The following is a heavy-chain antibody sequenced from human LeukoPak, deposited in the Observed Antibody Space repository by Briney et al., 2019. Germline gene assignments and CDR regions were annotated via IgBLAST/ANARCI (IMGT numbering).Heavy chain of an antibody. CDR3: ARGRDVGVVPAADFDY. CDR2: IYNISQWYN. J-gene: IGHJ4*02. V-gene: IGHV6-1*01. D-gene: IGHD2-2*01. CDR1: VDSLSRTNPA. Sequence: SQPLSLTCALSVDSLSRTNPAWNWIRQSPSRGLEWLGRIYNISQWYNEYAVSVRSRITIDLATSRNQFSLQLNSVTPEDTAVYYCARGRDVGVVPAADFDYWGQGMLVTVSS.